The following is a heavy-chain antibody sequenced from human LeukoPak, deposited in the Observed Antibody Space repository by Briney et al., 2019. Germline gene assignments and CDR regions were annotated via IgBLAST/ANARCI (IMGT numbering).Heavy chain of an antibody. CDR3: SRGLDSRKLGY. CDR2: IHPSGTL. V-gene: IGHV4-31*03. D-gene: IGHD3-22*01. J-gene: IGHJ4*02. CDR1: GASFSSGDQY. Sequence: SETLSLTCTVSGASFSSGDQYWNWIRQSPGKGLEWVGSIHPSGTLYNNPSLESRVTMSMDTSKNQFSLNLNSVTAADTAVYFCSRGLDSRKLGYWGQGTLVTVSS.